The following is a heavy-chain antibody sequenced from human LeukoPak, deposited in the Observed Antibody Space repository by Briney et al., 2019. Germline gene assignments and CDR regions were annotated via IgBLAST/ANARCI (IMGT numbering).Heavy chain of an antibody. CDR3: ARDQTVTPDMRFDY. D-gene: IGHD4-17*01. CDR1: GYTFTGYY. J-gene: IGHJ4*02. Sequence: ASVKVSCKASGYTFTGYYMHWVRQAPGQGLEWMGWINPNSGGTNYAQKFQDRVTMTRDTSISTAYMELSRLRSDDTAVYYCARDQTVTPDMRFDYWGQGTLVTVSS. V-gene: IGHV1-2*02. CDR2: INPNSGGT.